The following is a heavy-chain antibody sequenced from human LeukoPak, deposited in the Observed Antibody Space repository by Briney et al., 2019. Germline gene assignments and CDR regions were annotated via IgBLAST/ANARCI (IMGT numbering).Heavy chain of an antibody. D-gene: IGHD6-13*01. J-gene: IGHJ4*02. CDR1: GFTFSSYG. Sequence: GGSLRLSCAASGFTFSSYGMHWVRQAPGKGLEWVAFIRYDGSNKYYADSVKGRFTISRDNSKNTLYLQMNSLRAEDTAVYYCAKDPSIAAAGTSTYFDYWGQGTLVTVSS. CDR3: AKDPSIAAAGTSTYFDY. V-gene: IGHV3-30*02. CDR2: IRYDGSNK.